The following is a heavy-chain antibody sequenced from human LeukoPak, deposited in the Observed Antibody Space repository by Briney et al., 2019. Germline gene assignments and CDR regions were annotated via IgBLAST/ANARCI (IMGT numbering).Heavy chain of an antibody. CDR2: IIPIFGTA. V-gene: IGHV1-69*13. CDR3: ARDVGFCSSTSCYRYNWFDP. Sequence: GASVKVSCKASGGTFSSYAISWVRQAPGQGLEWMGGIIPIFGTANYAQKFQGRVTITADESTSTAYMELSSLRSEDTAVYYCARDVGFCSSTSCYRYNWFDPWGQGTLVTVSS. J-gene: IGHJ5*02. CDR1: GGTFSSYA. D-gene: IGHD2-2*01.